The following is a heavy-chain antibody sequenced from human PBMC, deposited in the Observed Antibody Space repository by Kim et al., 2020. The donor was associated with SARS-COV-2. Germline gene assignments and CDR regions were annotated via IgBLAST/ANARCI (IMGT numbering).Heavy chain of an antibody. CDR3: ARLSYYNNCWYLGR. Sequence: SETLSLTCTVSNASLDGFYWSWIRQTPGRGLEWIGFIYYKGNTKYSPSLKSRVSLSLDTSKNQFFLKLRSLTAADAATYFCARLSYYNNCWYLGRWGQGIPVTVSS. V-gene: IGHV4-59*08. J-gene: IGHJ4*02. CDR2: IYYKGNT. CDR1: NASLDGFY. D-gene: IGHD3-9*01.